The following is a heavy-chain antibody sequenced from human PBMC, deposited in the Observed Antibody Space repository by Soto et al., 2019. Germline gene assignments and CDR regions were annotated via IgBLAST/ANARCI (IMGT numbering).Heavy chain of an antibody. CDR2: INAGNGNT. V-gene: IGHV1-3*01. Sequence: ASVKVSCKASGYTFTSYAMHWVRQAPGQRLEWMGWINAGNGNTKYSQKFQGRVTITRDTSASTAYMELSTLRSDDTAVYYCARERTYYYDSSGYWDFDYWGQGTLVTVSS. CDR1: GYTFTSYA. CDR3: ARERTYYYDSSGYWDFDY. J-gene: IGHJ4*02. D-gene: IGHD3-22*01.